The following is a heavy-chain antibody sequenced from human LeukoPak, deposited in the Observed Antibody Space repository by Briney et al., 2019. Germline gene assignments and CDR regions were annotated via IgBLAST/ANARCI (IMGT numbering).Heavy chain of an antibody. J-gene: IGHJ4*02. V-gene: IGHV3-33*06. CDR3: AKGLELADY. CDR1: GFTFSSYG. Sequence: LRLSCAASGFTFSSYGMHWVRQAPGKGLEWVAVIWYDGSNKYYADSVKGRFTISRDNSKNTLYLQMNSLRAEDTVVYYCAKGLELADYWGQGTLVTVSS. D-gene: IGHD1-7*01. CDR2: IWYDGSNK.